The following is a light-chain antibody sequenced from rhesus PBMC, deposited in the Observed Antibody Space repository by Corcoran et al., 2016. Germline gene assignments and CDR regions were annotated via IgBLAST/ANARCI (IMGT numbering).Light chain of an antibody. J-gene: IGLJ1*01. V-gene: IGLV2-23*01. CDR2: DVN. CDR1: GSDIGAFNY. Sequence: QAALTQPPSVSGSPGQSVTISCTGTGSDIGAFNYVSWYQQHPGKAPKLMIYDVNKRPSGVYDRFSGSKSGYTASLTISGLQAEDEADYYCTSYAGSNTYIFGAGTPLTVL. CDR3: TSYAGSNTYI.